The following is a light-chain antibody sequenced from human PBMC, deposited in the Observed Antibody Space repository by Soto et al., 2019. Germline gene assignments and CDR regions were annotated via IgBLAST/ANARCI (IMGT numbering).Light chain of an antibody. CDR2: GAS. Sequence: EIVLTQSPGTLSLSPGERATLSCRASQSVSRNYLAWYQQKPGQAPRLLIYGASSRATGIPDRFSGSGSGTDFTLSISRLDPEDFAVYYCQQYGNSPQTFGQGTKVEIK. CDR3: QQYGNSPQT. J-gene: IGKJ1*01. CDR1: QSVSRNY. V-gene: IGKV3-20*01.